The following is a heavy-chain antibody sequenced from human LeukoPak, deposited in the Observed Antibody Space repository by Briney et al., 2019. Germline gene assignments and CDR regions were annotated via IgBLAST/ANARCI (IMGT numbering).Heavy chain of an antibody. D-gene: IGHD2-2*01. V-gene: IGHV1-18*01. CDR3: AGARRSGYCSSTSCYLYDY. CDR2: ISAYNGNT. CDR1: GYTFTSYG. J-gene: IGHJ4*02. Sequence: GASVKVSCKASGYTFTSYGISWVRQAPGQGLEWMGWISAYNGNTNYAQKLQGRVTMTTDTSTSTAYMELRSLRSDDTAVYYCAGARRSGYCSSTSCYLYDYWGQGTLVTVSS.